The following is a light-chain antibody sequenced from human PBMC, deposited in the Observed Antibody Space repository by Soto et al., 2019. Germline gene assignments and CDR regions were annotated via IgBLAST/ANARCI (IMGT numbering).Light chain of an antibody. CDR3: LQLNNYPWT. CDR2: VAS. CDR1: QAIRND. J-gene: IGKJ1*01. Sequence: DIQMTQSPSSLSASLGDRVTITCRASQAIRNDVGWYQQKPGQDPKRLIYVASRLESGVPSRFSGSGFGTEFILTISSLQPEDFATYYCLQLNNYPWTFGQGTKVEIK. V-gene: IGKV1-17*01.